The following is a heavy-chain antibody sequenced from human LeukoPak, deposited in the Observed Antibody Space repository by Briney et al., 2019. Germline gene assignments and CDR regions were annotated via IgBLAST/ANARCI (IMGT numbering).Heavy chain of an antibody. J-gene: IGHJ4*02. V-gene: IGHV3-69-1*01. D-gene: IGHD1-7*01. CDR3: ARGGNYVPPYFDY. Sequence: PSETLSLTCTVSGGSISSSSYYWGWIRQAPGKGLEWVSYISSSSMIYYADSVKGRFTISRDNAKNSLYLQMNSLRAEDTAVYYCARGGNYVPPYFDYWGQGTLVTVSS. CDR1: GGSISSSSYY. CDR2: ISSSSMI.